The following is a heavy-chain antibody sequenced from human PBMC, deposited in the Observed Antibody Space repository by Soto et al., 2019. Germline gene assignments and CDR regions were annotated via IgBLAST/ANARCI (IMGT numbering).Heavy chain of an antibody. Sequence: QITLKESGPTLVKPTQTLTLTCTFSGFSLSTSGMGVGWIRQPPGKALEWLALIYWDDDKRYSPSLQSRLTITEDTSRNPVVLTVTNMDPVDTATYYCAHLDHGDSSTCYTGRPDHFDYWGQGTLVTVSS. J-gene: IGHJ4*02. CDR1: GFSLSTSGMG. D-gene: IGHD2-2*01. V-gene: IGHV2-5*02. CDR3: AHLDHGDSSTCYTGRPDHFDY. CDR2: IYWDDDK.